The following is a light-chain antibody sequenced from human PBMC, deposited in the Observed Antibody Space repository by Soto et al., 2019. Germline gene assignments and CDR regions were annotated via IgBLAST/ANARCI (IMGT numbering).Light chain of an antibody. J-gene: IGKJ4*01. Sequence: DIQMTQSPSTLSEFVGDTVTITCRARQNINRYLAWYQQEPGKAPKLLIYDSSTLERRVPSRFNGSGSATAFTLTISSLQPEDFATYYSQQYYTSSPLTFGGGTKV. V-gene: IGKV1-5*01. CDR3: QQYYTSSPLT. CDR1: QNINRY. CDR2: DSS.